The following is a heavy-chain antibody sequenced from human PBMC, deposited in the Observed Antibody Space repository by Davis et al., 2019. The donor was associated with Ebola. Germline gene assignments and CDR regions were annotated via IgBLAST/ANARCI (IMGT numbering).Heavy chain of an antibody. D-gene: IGHD3-22*01. V-gene: IGHV1-24*01. CDR3: VTTHESSGYYLTPIFDY. CDR1: GYTLTELS. CDR2: FDLEDGEK. J-gene: IGHJ4*02. Sequence: AASVKVSCKVSGYTLTELSMHWVRQAPGKGLEWMGGFDLEDGEKMYAQKFQGRVAMIEDTSTDTVYMELSSLRSEDTAVYYCVTTHESSGYYLTPIFDYWGQGTLVTVSS.